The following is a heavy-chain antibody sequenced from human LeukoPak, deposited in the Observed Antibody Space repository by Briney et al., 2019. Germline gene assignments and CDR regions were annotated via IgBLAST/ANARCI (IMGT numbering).Heavy chain of an antibody. V-gene: IGHV4-61*01. D-gene: IGHD3-22*01. CDR2: IYYSGST. Sequence: PSETLSLTCTVSGGSVSSGSYYWSRIRQPPGKGLEWIGYIYYSGSTNYNPSLKSRVTISVDTSKNQFSLKLSSVTAADTAVYYCARVRDSSGYFRTARYYFDYWGQGTLVTVSS. CDR1: GGSVSSGSYY. CDR3: ARVRDSSGYFRTARYYFDY. J-gene: IGHJ4*02.